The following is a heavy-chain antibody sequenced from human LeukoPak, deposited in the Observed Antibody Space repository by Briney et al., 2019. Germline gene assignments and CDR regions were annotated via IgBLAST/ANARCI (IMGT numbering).Heavy chain of an antibody. V-gene: IGHV4-59*02. CDR3: ASRKLGNDY. CDR2: IYYTGT. Sequence: SETLSLTCTVSGGSVSDYYWSWIRQSPGKGLEWIGYIYYTGTSYNPSLKSRVTISADASKNQFSLNLSSVTAADTAVYYCASRKLGNDYWGQGTLVTVSS. D-gene: IGHD7-27*01. J-gene: IGHJ4*02. CDR1: GGSVSDYY.